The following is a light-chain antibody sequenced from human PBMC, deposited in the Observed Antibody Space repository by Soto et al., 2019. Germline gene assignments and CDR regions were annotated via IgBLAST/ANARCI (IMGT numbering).Light chain of an antibody. CDR3: QQRSNWPPGT. Sequence: IVLTQSPATLSLSPGERATLYCRASQSVSSYLAWYQQKPGQAPRLLIYDASNRATGIPARFSGSGSATDFRLTISGLEPEDFAVYYSQQRSNWPPGTFGPGTKVDIK. CDR2: DAS. J-gene: IGKJ3*01. CDR1: QSVSSY. V-gene: IGKV3-11*01.